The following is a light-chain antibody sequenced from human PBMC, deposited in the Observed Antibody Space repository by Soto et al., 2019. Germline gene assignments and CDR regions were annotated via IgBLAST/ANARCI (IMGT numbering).Light chain of an antibody. J-gene: IGKJ2*01. CDR1: QSVSSY. CDR2: DAS. V-gene: IGKV3-11*01. CDR3: QQRSNWLYT. Sequence: EIVLTQSPATLSLSPGERATLSCRASQSVSSYLAWYQQKPGQAPRLLIYDASNRATGIPARFSGNGSGTDFTLTISSLEPEDFAVYYCQQRSNWLYTFGQGTKLEIK.